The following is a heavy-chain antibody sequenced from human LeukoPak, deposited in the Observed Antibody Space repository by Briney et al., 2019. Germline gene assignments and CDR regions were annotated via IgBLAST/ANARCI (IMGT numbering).Heavy chain of an antibody. J-gene: IGHJ3*02. Sequence: GSLRLSCAASGFTFSNAWMSWVRQAPGKGLEWIGEINHSGSTNYNPSLKSRVTISVDTSKNQFSLKLSSVTAADTAVFYCARRYCSGGTCYSERGAFDIWGQGTMVTVSS. CDR1: GFTFSNAW. D-gene: IGHD2-15*01. CDR2: INHSGST. V-gene: IGHV4-34*01. CDR3: ARRYCSGGTCYSERGAFDI.